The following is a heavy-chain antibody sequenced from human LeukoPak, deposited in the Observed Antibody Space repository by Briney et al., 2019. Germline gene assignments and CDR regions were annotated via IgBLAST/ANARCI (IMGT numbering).Heavy chain of an antibody. J-gene: IGHJ3*02. V-gene: IGHV3-9*03. D-gene: IGHD6-13*01. CDR3: ARGGAAAGAFDI. CDR1: GFTFDDYA. Sequence: SLKISCAASGFTFDDYAMHWVRQAPGKGLEWVSGISWNSGSIGYADSVKGRFTISRDNAKNSLYLQMNSLRAEDMALYYCARGGAAAGAFDIWGQGTMVTVSS. CDR2: ISWNSGSI.